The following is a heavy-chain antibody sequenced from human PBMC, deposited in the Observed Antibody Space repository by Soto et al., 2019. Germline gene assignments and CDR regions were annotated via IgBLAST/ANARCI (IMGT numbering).Heavy chain of an antibody. J-gene: IGHJ6*02. D-gene: IGHD5-12*01. Sequence: SLRLSCAASGFTFSSYGMNRVRQAPGKGLEWVAVIWYDGSNKYYADSVKGRFTISRDNSKNTLYLQMNSLRAEDTAVYYCARAPGYSGYEVVYYGMDVWGQGTTVTVSS. V-gene: IGHV3-33*01. CDR2: IWYDGSNK. CDR1: GFTFSSYG. CDR3: ARAPGYSGYEVVYYGMDV.